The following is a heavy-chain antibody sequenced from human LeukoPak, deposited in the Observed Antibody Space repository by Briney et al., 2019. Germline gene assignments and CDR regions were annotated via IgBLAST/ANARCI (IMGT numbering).Heavy chain of an antibody. Sequence: SETPSLTCSVSGGSIINYAWNWIRQPAGKGLEWIGRTVTSGNTDYNPSLRSRVTMSVDPSKNQFSLKLNSLTAADTAVYYCARRFNSGNDDVFDIWGQGTLVAVSS. CDR3: ARRFNSGNDDVFDI. CDR2: TVTSGNT. V-gene: IGHV4-4*07. J-gene: IGHJ3*02. D-gene: IGHD1-1*01. CDR1: GGSIINYA.